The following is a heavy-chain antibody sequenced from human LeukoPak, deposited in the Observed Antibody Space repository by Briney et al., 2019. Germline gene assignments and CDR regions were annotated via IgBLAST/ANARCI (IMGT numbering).Heavy chain of an antibody. CDR2: IKQDGSEK. J-gene: IGHJ4*02. CDR3: AREGYFDWLFPDY. V-gene: IGHV3-7*01. Sequence: GSLRLSCAASGFTFSSYWMSWVRQAPGKGLEWVANIKQDGSEKYYVDSVKCRFTISRDNAKNSLYLQMNSLRAEDTAVYYCAREGYFDWLFPDYWGQGTLVTVSS. D-gene: IGHD3-9*01. CDR1: GFTFSSYW.